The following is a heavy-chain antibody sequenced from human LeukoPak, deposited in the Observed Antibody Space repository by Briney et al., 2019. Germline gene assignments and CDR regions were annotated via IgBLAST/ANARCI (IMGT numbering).Heavy chain of an antibody. D-gene: IGHD3-16*01. V-gene: IGHV1-69*13. CDR2: IIPIFGTA. J-gene: IGHJ6*03. CDR3: ARGPGGGAHTNYYYYYMDV. CDR1: GYTFTSYA. Sequence: SVKVSCKASGYTFTSYAISWVRQAPGQGLEWMGGIIPIFGTANYAQKFQGRVTITADESTSTAYMELSSLRSEDTAVYYCARGPGGGAHTNYYYYYMDVWGKGTTVTVSS.